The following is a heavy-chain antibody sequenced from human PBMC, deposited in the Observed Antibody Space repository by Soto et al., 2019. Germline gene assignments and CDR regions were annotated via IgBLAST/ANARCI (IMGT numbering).Heavy chain of an antibody. CDR3: AKDHRDPWLGYYFDY. V-gene: IGHV1-69*13. CDR2: IIPIFGTA. CDR1: GGTFSSYA. D-gene: IGHD6-19*01. J-gene: IGHJ4*02. Sequence: SVKVSCKASGGTFSSYAISWVRQAPGQGLEWMGGIIPIFGTANYAQKFQGRVTLYLQMNSLRAEDTAVYYCAKDHRDPWLGYYFDYWGQGTLVTVSS.